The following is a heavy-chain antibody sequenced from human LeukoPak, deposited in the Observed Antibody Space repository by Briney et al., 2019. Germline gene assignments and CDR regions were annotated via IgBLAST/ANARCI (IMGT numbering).Heavy chain of an antibody. CDR2: INGGSGNT. CDR3: ANPRYDSGGYYYVD. D-gene: IGHD3-22*01. V-gene: IGHV1-3*01. CDR1: GYTFTDYT. J-gene: IGHJ4*02. Sequence: ASVKVSCKASGYTFTDYTMHWLRQAPGQRLDWMGWINGGSGNTKYSPEFQGRVTITRDTSASTAYMELSSLRSEDTAVYYCANPRYDSGGYYYVDWGQGTLVTVSS.